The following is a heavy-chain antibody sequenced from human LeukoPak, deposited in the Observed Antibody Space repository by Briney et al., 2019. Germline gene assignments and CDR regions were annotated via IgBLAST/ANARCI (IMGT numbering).Heavy chain of an antibody. CDR2: INPSGGRT. J-gene: IGHJ5*02. CDR3: ARGGRDYGDPRFDP. CDR1: GYTFTSYG. Sequence: PAASVKVSCKASGYTFTSYGISWVRQAPGQGLEWMGTINPSGGRTNYAQKFQGRVTMTRDTSTRTIYIELYSLRSDDTAVYYCARGGRDYGDPRFDPWGQGTLVTVSS. V-gene: IGHV1-46*01. D-gene: IGHD4-17*01.